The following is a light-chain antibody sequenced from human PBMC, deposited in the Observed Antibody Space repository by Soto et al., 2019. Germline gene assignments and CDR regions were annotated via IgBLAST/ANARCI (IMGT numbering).Light chain of an antibody. J-gene: IGLJ1*01. V-gene: IGLV1-47*01. CDR2: RNS. Sequence: QSVLTQSPSASGTPGQRVTISCSGSASTIGRNYVYWYQQLPGTAPKLLLYRNSQRPSGVPDRFSGSKSGTSASLAISGLRSEDEADYYCAAWDDNLSGFYVFGDGTKVTVL. CDR1: ASTIGRNY. CDR3: AAWDDNLSGFYV.